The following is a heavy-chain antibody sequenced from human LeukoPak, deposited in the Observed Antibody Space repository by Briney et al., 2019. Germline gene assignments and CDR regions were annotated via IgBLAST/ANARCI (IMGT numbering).Heavy chain of an antibody. CDR2: IYHSGST. D-gene: IGHD1-26*01. V-gene: IGHV4-38-2*02. CDR1: GYSISSGYY. Sequence: PSETLSLTCTVSGYSISSGYYWGWIRQPPGKGLEWIGSIYHSGSTYYNPSLKSRVTISVDTSKNQFSLKLSSVTAADTAVYYCAREGGRSQNAFDIWGQGTMVTVSS. J-gene: IGHJ3*02. CDR3: AREGGRSQNAFDI.